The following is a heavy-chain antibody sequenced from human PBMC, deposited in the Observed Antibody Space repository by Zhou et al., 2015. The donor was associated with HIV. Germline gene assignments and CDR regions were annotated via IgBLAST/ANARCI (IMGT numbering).Heavy chain of an antibody. D-gene: IGHD2-15*01. Sequence: QVQLVQSGAEVKKPGSSVKVSCKASGGTFSSYTISWVRQAPGQGLEWMGRIIPILGIANYAQKFQGRVTITADKSTSTAYMELSSLRSEDTAVYYCARAIEVVVVAATGGEYFQHWGQGTLVTVSS. J-gene: IGHJ1*01. CDR1: GGTFSSYT. CDR2: IIPILGIA. V-gene: IGHV1-69*02. CDR3: ARAIEVVVVAATGGEYFQH.